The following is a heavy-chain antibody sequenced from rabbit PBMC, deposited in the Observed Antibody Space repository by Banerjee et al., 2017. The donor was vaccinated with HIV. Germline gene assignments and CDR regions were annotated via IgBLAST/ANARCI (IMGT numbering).Heavy chain of an antibody. Sequence: GFSFSSSYWICWVRQAPGKGLEWIACIYAGSSDSTYYASWAKGRFTISKTSSTTVTLQMTSLTAADTAIYFCARSGSPYYSYNLWGQGTLVTVS. CDR3: ARSGSPYYSYNL. V-gene: IGHV1S45*01. CDR1: GFSFSSSYW. CDR2: IYAGSSDST. J-gene: IGHJ3*01. D-gene: IGHD8-1*01.